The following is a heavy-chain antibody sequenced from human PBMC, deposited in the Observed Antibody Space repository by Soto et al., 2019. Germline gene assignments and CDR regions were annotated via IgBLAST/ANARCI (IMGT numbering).Heavy chain of an antibody. V-gene: IGHV4-34*01. CDR3: ARGDLLPGVYYYMDV. J-gene: IGHJ6*03. CDR1: GGSFSNYY. Sequence: SETLSLTCAVYGGSFSNYYWSWIRQPPGKGLEWIGEINHSGSTNYNPSLKSRVTISVDTSKNQFSLKLSSVTAADTAVYFCARGDLLPGVYYYMDVWGKGTTVTVSS. CDR2: INHSGST. D-gene: IGHD7-27*01.